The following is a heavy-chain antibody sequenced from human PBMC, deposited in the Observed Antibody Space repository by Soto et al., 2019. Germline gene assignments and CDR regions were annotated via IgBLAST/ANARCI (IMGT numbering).Heavy chain of an antibody. CDR1: GYTFTSYA. Sequence: ASVKVSCKASGYTFTSYAMHWVRQAPGQRLEWMGWINAGNGNTKYSQKFQGRVTITRDTSASTAYMELSSLRSEDTAVYYCASNGVPDYYYSYYYMDVWGKGTTVTVSS. CDR3: ASNGVPDYYYSYYYMDV. D-gene: IGHD2-8*01. CDR2: INAGNGNT. V-gene: IGHV1-3*01. J-gene: IGHJ6*03.